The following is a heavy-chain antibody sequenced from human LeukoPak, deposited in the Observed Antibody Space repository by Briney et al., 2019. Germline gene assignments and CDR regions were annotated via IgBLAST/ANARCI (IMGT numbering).Heavy chain of an antibody. CDR1: GFTFSSYW. CDR2: IKQDGSEK. CDR3: ARPAVAGRSPAWFDP. J-gene: IGHJ5*02. Sequence: GGSLRLSCAASGFTFSSYWMSWVRQAPGKGLEWVANIKQDGSEKYYVDSVKGRFTISRDNSKNTLYLQMNSLRAEDTAVYYCARPAVAGRSPAWFDPWGQGTLVTVSS. V-gene: IGHV3-7*03. D-gene: IGHD6-19*01.